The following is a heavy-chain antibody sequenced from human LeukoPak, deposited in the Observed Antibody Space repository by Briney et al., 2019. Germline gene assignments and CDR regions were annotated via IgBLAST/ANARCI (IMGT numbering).Heavy chain of an antibody. V-gene: IGHV3-48*03. CDR1: GFTVSSYE. Sequence: GGSLRLSCAASGFTVSSYEMNWVRQAPGKGMEWVSYISSSGSTRYYADSVKGRFTISRDNAKNSLYLQMNSLRAEDTAVYYCAREWGLYYGMDAWGQGTTVTVSS. CDR3: AREWGLYYGMDA. J-gene: IGHJ6*02. D-gene: IGHD7-27*01. CDR2: ISSSGSTR.